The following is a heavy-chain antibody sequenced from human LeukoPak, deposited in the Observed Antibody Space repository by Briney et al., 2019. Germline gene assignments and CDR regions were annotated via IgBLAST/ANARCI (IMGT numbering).Heavy chain of an antibody. CDR1: GFTFSSYA. CDR3: AKVVTPYYYDSSGLDAFDI. J-gene: IGHJ3*02. D-gene: IGHD3-22*01. Sequence: PGGSLRLSCAASGFTFSSYAMSWVRQAPGKGLEWVSAISGSGGSTYYADSVKGRFTISRDNSKNTLYLQMNSLRAEDTAVYYCAKVVTPYYYDSSGLDAFDIWGQGTMVTVSS. V-gene: IGHV3-23*01. CDR2: ISGSGGST.